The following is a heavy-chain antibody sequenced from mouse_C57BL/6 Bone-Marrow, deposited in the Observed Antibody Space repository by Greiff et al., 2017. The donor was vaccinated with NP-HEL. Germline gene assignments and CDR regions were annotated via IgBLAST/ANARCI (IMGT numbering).Heavy chain of an antibody. D-gene: IGHD2-4*01. J-gene: IGHJ4*01. CDR2: IFPGVGVT. CDR1: GSAFGSSW. Sequence: QVQLQQSGPELVKPGASGKISCKASGSAFGSSWMNGVKQRPGRGLGWIGRIFPGVGVTNYNGKFKGKATLTADKSSSTAYMQLSSLTSEDSAVYFCARRLITHTFYYAMDYWGQGTSVTVSS. V-gene: IGHV1-82*01. CDR3: ARRLITHTFYYAMDY.